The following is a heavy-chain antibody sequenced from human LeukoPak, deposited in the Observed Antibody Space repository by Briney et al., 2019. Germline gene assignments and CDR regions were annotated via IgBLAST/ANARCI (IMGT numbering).Heavy chain of an antibody. Sequence: SQTLSLTCTVSGGSISSGSYYGSWIRQPAGKGLEGIGRIYTSGSANYNRSLKSRVTISVDTSKNQFSLKLSSVTAADTAVYYCARGNYDFWSGYSNDYWGQGTLVTVSS. CDR2: IYTSGSA. D-gene: IGHD3-3*01. CDR3: ARGNYDFWSGYSNDY. CDR1: GGSISSGSYY. V-gene: IGHV4-61*02. J-gene: IGHJ4*02.